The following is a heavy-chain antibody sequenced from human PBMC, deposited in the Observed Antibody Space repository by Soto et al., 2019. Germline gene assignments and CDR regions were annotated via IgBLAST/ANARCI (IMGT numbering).Heavy chain of an antibody. Sequence: GQSRTSSSKGSAYSLTTYWIGWVRQVPGKGLEWMGIIYPGDSDTIYSPSFQGQVTISADKSTRTAYLQWSSLQASDTAMYYCASSPDVEYSFSARLVYWGQVPLLTFSS. D-gene: IGHD5-12*01. CDR1: AYSLTTYW. V-gene: IGHV5-51*01. CDR2: IYPGDSDT. J-gene: IGHJ4*02. CDR3: ASSPDVEYSFSARLVY.